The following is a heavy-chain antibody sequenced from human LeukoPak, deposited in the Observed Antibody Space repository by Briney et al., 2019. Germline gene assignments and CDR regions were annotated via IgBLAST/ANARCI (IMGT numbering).Heavy chain of an antibody. D-gene: IGHD3-10*01. CDR1: GGSFSGYY. V-gene: IGHV4-34*01. Sequence: SETLSLTCAVYGGSFSGYYWSWIRQPPGKGLEWIGEINHSGSTNYNPSLKSRATISVDTSKNQFSLELSSVTAADTAVYYCARERLAVVRGVIPKEAWGWFDPWGQGTLVTVSS. CDR3: ARERLAVVRGVIPKEAWGWFDP. J-gene: IGHJ5*02. CDR2: INHSGST.